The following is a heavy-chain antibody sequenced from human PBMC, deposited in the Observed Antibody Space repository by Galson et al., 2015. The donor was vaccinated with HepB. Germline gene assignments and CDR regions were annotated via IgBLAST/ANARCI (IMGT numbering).Heavy chain of an antibody. D-gene: IGHD3-10*01. J-gene: IGHJ6*02. CDR1: GFTFSNAW. CDR3: TTPPRVRGVGNDYYGTDD. Sequence: SLRLSCAASGFTFSNAWMSWVRQAPGKGLEWVGRIKSNTDGGTTDYAAPVKGRFTISRDDSKNTLYLQMNSLKTEDTAVYYCTTPPRVRGVGNDYYGTDDWGQGTTVTVYS. V-gene: IGHV3-15*01. CDR2: IKSNTDGGTT.